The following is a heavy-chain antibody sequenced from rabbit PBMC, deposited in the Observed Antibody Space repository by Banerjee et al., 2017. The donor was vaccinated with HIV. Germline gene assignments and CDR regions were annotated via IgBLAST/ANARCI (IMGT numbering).Heavy chain of an antibody. CDR1: GFSFSISYY. D-gene: IGHD4-1*01. CDR3: ARDLAGAIGWNFDL. V-gene: IGHV1S40*01. CDR2: IYSGSGGTT. Sequence: QSLEESGGDLVKPGASLTLTCTASGFSFSISYYYICWVRQAPGKGLELIACIYSGSGGTTVYASWAKGRFTISKTSSTTVPLQMTSLTAADTATYFCARDLAGAIGWNFDLWGPGTLVTVS. J-gene: IGHJ4*01.